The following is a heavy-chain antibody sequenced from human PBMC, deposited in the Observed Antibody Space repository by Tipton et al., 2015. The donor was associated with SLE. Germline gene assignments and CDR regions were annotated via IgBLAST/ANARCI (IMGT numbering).Heavy chain of an antibody. J-gene: IGHJ4*02. CDR3: ARDRGYSYGPLYYFDY. CDR1: GGSISSHY. V-gene: IGHV4-59*11. CDR2: IYYSGST. Sequence: LRLSCTVSGGSISSHYWSWIRQPPGKGLEWIGYIYYSGSTNYNPSLKSRVTISVDTSKNQFSLKLRSVTAADTAVYYCARDRGYSYGPLYYFDYWGQGTLVTVSS. D-gene: IGHD5-18*01.